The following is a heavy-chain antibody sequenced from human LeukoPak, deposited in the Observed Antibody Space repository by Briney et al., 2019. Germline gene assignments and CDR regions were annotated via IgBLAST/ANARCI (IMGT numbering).Heavy chain of an antibody. CDR3: ARHAGVAGFDY. D-gene: IGHD6-19*01. CDR2: ISNSGTTI. J-gene: IGHJ4*02. CDR1: RFTFSDFY. Sequence: GGSLRLSCAASRFTFSDFYMSWIRQAPGKGLEWVSYISNSGTTIYYADSVKGRFTISRDNTKNSLYLQMNSLRAEDTAVYYCARHAGVAGFDYWGLGTLVTVSS. V-gene: IGHV3-11*04.